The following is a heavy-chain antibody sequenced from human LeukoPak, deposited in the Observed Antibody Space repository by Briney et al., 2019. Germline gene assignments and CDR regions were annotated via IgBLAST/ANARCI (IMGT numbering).Heavy chain of an antibody. CDR2: MNPNSGNT. CDR1: GYTFTSYD. J-gene: IGHJ4*02. CDR3: AKGGGTGYSSSWYSN. Sequence: ASVKVSCKASGYTFTSYDINWVRQATGQGLEWMGWMNPNSGNTGYAQKFQGRVTMTRNTSISTAYMELSSLRSEDTAVYCCAKGGGTGYSSSWYSNGGQGTLVTVSA. D-gene: IGHD6-13*01. V-gene: IGHV1-8*01.